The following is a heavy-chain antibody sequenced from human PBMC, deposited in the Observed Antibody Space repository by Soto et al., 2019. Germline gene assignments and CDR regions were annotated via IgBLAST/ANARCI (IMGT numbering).Heavy chain of an antibody. D-gene: IGHD3-22*01. J-gene: IGHJ5*02. V-gene: IGHV4-59*01. CDR3: ARNGDSSDYRGWFDP. CDR2: IYYSGGT. Sequence: GKGLEWIGYIYYSGGTNYNPSLKSRVTISVDTSKNQFSLKLSSVTAADTAVYYCARNGDSSDYRGWFDPRGQGTLVTVS.